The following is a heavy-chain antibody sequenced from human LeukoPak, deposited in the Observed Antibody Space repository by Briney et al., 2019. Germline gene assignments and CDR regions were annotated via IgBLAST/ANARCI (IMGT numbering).Heavy chain of an antibody. V-gene: IGHV4-34*01. CDR1: GGSFSGYY. CDR2: INHSGST. J-gene: IGHJ4*02. Sequence: PSETLSLTCAVYGGSFSGYYWSWIRQPPGKGLEWIGEINHSGSTNYNPSLKGRVTISVDTSKNQFSLKLSSVIAADTAVYYCARGLGTLPPGGYWGQGTLVTVSS. D-gene: IGHD4-23*01. CDR3: ARGLGTLPPGGY.